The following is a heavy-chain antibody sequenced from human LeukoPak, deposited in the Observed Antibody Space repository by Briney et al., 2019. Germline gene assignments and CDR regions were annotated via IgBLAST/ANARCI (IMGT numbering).Heavy chain of an antibody. V-gene: IGHV1-69*06. CDR1: GATFGNYA. Sequence: SVKVSCKASGATFGNYAITWVRQAPGQGLAWMGRIIPMSGTASYAQKFQGRVTITADRSTSTAYMEVSSLRSEDTAVYYCARSYSSSWNWFDPWGQGTLVTVSS. CDR2: IIPMSGTA. CDR3: ARSYSSSWNWFDP. D-gene: IGHD6-13*01. J-gene: IGHJ5*02.